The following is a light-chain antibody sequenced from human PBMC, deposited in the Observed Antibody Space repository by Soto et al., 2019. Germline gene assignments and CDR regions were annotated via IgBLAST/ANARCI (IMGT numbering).Light chain of an antibody. CDR1: SSNIGNNY. V-gene: IGLV1-51*01. CDR2: DNN. Sequence: QSALTQPPSMSAAPGQKVTISCSGSSSNIGNNYVSWYQLLPATAPKLLIYDNNKRPSGIPDRFSGSKSGTSATLVITGLQTGDEADYYCGTWDSSLSVVVFGGGTKVTVL. CDR3: GTWDSSLSVVV. J-gene: IGLJ2*01.